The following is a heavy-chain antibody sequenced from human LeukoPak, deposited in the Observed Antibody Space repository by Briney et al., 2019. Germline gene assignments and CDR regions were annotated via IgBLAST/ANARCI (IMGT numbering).Heavy chain of an antibody. D-gene: IGHD3-22*01. CDR3: ARSYYDSSGS. CDR1: GYTFTGYY. Sequence: ASVKVSCKASGYTFTGYYMHWVRQAPGQGLEWMGWINPNSGGTNYAQKFQGRDTMTRDTSISTAYMELSRMRSDDTAVYYCARSYYDSSGSWGQGTLVTVSS. V-gene: IGHV1-2*02. J-gene: IGHJ5*02. CDR2: INPNSGGT.